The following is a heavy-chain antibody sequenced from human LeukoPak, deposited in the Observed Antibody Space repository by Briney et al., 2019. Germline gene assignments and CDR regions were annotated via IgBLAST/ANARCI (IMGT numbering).Heavy chain of an antibody. Sequence: PGGSLRLPCAASGFTFDDYAMHLVRQASGKGLEWVSGISWNSGSIGYADSVKGRFTISRDNAKNSLYLQMNSLRAEDTALYYCAKGRGAISVKIAFDYWGQGTLVTVSS. CDR2: ISWNSGSI. CDR1: GFTFDDYA. V-gene: IGHV3-9*01. D-gene: IGHD1-26*01. J-gene: IGHJ4*02. CDR3: AKGRGAISVKIAFDY.